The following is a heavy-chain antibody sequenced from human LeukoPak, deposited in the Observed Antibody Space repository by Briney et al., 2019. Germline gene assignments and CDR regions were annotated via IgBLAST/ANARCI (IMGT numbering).Heavy chain of an antibody. V-gene: IGHV4-39*01. J-gene: IGHJ4*02. Sequence: SETLSLTCTISGGSISSSSSFWGWIRQPPGKGLEWIGSVYYGGGTYYNPSLKSRVTISLDASKNQFSLKVTSVTAADTAVYYCARLASSSWYFDYWGQGTLVTVSS. CDR3: ARLASSSWYFDY. CDR2: VYYGGGT. D-gene: IGHD6-13*01. CDR1: GGSISSSSSF.